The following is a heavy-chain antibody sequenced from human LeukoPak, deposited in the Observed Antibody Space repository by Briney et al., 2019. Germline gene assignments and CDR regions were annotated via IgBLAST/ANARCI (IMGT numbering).Heavy chain of an antibody. Sequence: SETLSLTCTVSGYSISSGYYWSWIRQPPGKGLEWIGSIYHSGSTYYNPSLKSRVTISVDTSKNQFSLRLSSVTAADTAVYYCARVVGGYYVRWYFDLWGRGTLVTVSS. CDR3: ARVVGGYYVRWYFDL. J-gene: IGHJ2*01. D-gene: IGHD3-22*01. CDR1: GYSISSGYY. CDR2: IYHSGST. V-gene: IGHV4-38-2*02.